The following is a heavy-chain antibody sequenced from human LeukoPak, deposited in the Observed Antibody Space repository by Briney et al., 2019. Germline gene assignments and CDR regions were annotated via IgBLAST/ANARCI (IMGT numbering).Heavy chain of an antibody. CDR1: GFTFSSYW. CDR2: ISSSSSTI. J-gene: IGHJ4*02. D-gene: IGHD3-22*01. CDR3: SKVPLSGYYYDSSGYPTL. Sequence: GGSLRLSCAASGFTFSSYWMSWVRQAPGKGLEWVSYISSSSSTIYYADPVKGRFTISRDNAKNSLYLQMNSLRAEDTAVYDFSKVPLSGYYYDSSGYPTLWGQGTLVTVSS. V-gene: IGHV3-48*01.